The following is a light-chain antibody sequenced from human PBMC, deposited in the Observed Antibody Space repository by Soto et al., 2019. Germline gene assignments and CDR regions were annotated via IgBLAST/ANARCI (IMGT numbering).Light chain of an antibody. J-gene: IGKJ5*01. CDR3: QQRHRWPST. V-gene: IGKV3-11*01. CDR2: AAY. CDR1: HSFRCL. Sequence: VLTQSPVSLSVSPGERATCCSSASHSFRCLLAWYQQKPGQAPRLLIYAAYNRATGIPPRFSGSGSGTDFTLTISSLEPEDSAVYYCQQRHRWPSTFGQGTRLEIK.